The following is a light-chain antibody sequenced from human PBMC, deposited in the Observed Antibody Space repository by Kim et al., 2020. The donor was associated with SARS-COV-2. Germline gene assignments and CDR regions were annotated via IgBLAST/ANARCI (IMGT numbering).Light chain of an antibody. Sequence: SVSVGDRDPITCRASQGNSNYLAWFQQKPGKVPKRLIYAASSVQSGVPSRFSGSGSGTEFTLTISSLQPEDFAIYYCLQHNRYPYTFGQGTKLEI. CDR3: LQHNRYPYT. CDR1: QGNSNY. V-gene: IGKV1-17*03. CDR2: AAS. J-gene: IGKJ2*01.